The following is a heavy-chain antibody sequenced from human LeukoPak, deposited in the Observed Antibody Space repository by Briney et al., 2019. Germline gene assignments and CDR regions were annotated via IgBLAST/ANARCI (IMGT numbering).Heavy chain of an antibody. V-gene: IGHV3-23*01. Sequence: PGGSLRLSCAASGFTFTKYAMSWVRQAPGKGLEWVSVISGSGGSTYYAASVKGRFTISRDNSKNTLYLQMNSLRVEDTAVYYCAKDSRGYQDYFDYWGQGTVVTVSS. D-gene: IGHD3-22*01. CDR3: AKDSRGYQDYFDY. J-gene: IGHJ4*02. CDR1: GFTFTKYA. CDR2: ISGSGGST.